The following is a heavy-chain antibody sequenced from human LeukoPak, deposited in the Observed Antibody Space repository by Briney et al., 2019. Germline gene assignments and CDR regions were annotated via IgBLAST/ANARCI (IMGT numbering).Heavy chain of an antibody. Sequence: GASVKVSCKASGYTFTSWGISWVRQAPGQGLEWMGWISAYNGDTNYAQKLQGRVTMTTDTSTSTAYMELRSLRSDDTAVYYCARGRGKQLEEQFDYWGQGTLVTVSS. J-gene: IGHJ4*02. CDR2: ISAYNGDT. D-gene: IGHD6-6*01. CDR1: GYTFTSWG. V-gene: IGHV1-18*01. CDR3: ARGRGKQLEEQFDY.